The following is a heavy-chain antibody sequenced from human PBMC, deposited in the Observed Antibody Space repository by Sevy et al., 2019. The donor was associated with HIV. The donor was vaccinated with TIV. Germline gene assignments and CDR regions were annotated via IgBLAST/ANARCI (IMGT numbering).Heavy chain of an antibody. CDR1: GGIFKTYG. D-gene: IGHD6-19*01. CDR3: ARGGGNGWYYFDY. J-gene: IGHJ4*03. V-gene: IGHV1-69*13. Sequence: ASVKVSCKASGGIFKTYGFSWVRQAPGQGPEWVGGIIPILGTTNYAQKFQDRVTISADEYTKTVHMELRNLRSEDTGVYYCARGGGNGWYYFDYWGQGTRVTVSS. CDR2: IIPILGTT.